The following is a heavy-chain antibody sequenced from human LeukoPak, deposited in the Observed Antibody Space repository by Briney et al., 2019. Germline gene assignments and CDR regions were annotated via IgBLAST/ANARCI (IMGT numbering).Heavy chain of an antibody. V-gene: IGHV4-31*03. Sequence: SQTLSLTCTVSGGSISSGGYYWSWIRQHPGTGLEWIGYIYYSGSTYYNPTLKSRVTISVDTSKNQFSLKLSSVTAADTAVYYCARDGSNWFRFDCWGQGTLVTVSS. CDR3: ARDGSNWFRFDC. CDR2: IYYSGST. J-gene: IGHJ4*02. CDR1: GGSISSGGYY. D-gene: IGHD4-11*01.